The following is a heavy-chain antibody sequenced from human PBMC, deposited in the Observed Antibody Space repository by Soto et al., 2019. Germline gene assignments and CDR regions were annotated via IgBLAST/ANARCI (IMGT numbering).Heavy chain of an antibody. CDR2: IYYSGST. D-gene: IGHD3-10*01. CDR1: GGSIISSSYY. V-gene: IGHV4-39*01. CDR3: ARRTTMVRGVSRRGFDY. Sequence: SETLSLTCTVSGGSIISSSYYWVWIRQPPGKGLEWIGSIYYSGSTYYNPSLKSRVTISIDTSKNQFSLKLSSVTAADTAVYYCARRTTMVRGVSRRGFDYWGQGTLVTVSS. J-gene: IGHJ4*02.